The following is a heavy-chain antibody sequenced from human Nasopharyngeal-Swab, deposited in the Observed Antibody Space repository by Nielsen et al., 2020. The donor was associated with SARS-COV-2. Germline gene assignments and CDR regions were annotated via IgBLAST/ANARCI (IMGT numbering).Heavy chain of an antibody. CDR3: AREGRGIAAPGLNY. V-gene: IGHV4-39*07. Sequence: GSLRLSCSVSGGSISSSSYYWGWIRQPPGKGLEWIGSIYYSGSTYYNPSLKSRVTISIDTSKNHFSLKLSSVTAADTAVYYCAREGRGIAAPGLNYWGRGTLVTVSS. CDR1: GGSISSSSYY. D-gene: IGHD6-13*01. J-gene: IGHJ4*02. CDR2: IYYSGST.